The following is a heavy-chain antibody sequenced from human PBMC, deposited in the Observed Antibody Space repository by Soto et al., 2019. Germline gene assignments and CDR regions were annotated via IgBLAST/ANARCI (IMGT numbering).Heavy chain of an antibody. CDR2: ISWDSGRI. V-gene: IGHV3-9*01. CDR1: GFTFDDYA. D-gene: IGHD3-16*01. CDR3: AKARLWGGDGYNSYYYNAMDV. J-gene: IGHJ6*02. Sequence: EMQLVESGGGLVQPGSSLRLSCAASGFTFDDYAMYWVRQGPGKGLEWVSGISWDSGRIGYADSVKGRFTISRDNAKNSLYLQMNSLRPEDTALYYCAKARLWGGDGYNSYYYNAMDVWGQGTAVTVSS.